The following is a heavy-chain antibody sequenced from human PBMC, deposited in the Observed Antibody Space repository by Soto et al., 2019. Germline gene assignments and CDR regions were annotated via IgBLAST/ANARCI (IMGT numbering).Heavy chain of an antibody. Sequence: ETLSLTCTVSGGSMSSNYWTWTRQPPGKGLEWIGYVYNIGSKKYNPSIESRVPSSEDTPKSQFPLKVNSMPAADSAVYYCARYRREAVAGYTLDSLGLGILVTVSS. CDR1: GGSMSSNY. CDR2: VYNIGSK. CDR3: ARYRREAVAGYTLDS. D-gene: IGHD6-13*01. V-gene: IGHV4-4*08. J-gene: IGHJ5*02.